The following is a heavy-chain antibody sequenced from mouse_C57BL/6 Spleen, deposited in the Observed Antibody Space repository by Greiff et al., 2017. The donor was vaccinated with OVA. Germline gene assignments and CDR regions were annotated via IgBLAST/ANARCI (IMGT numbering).Heavy chain of an antibody. Sequence: QVQLQQPGAELVRPGSSVKLSCKASGYTFTSYWMDWVKQRPGQGLEWIGNIYPSDSETHYNQKFKDKATLTVDKSSSTAYMQLSSLTSEDSAVYYCARGGYYSNFYAMDYWGQGTSVTVSA. CDR3: ARGGYYSNFYAMDY. J-gene: IGHJ4*01. V-gene: IGHV1-61*01. CDR2: IYPSDSET. D-gene: IGHD2-5*01. CDR1: GYTFTSYW.